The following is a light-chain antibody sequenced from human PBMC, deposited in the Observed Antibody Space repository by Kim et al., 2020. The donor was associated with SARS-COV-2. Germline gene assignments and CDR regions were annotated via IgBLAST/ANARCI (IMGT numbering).Light chain of an antibody. CDR2: GKN. CDR3: NSRDSSGNHLV. J-gene: IGLJ3*02. Sequence: ALGQTFTITCQGDSLRSYYASWYQQKPGQAPVLVIYGKNNRPSGIPDRFSGSSSGNTASLTITGAQAEDEADYYCNSRDSSGNHLVFGGGTKLTVL. CDR1: SLRSYY. V-gene: IGLV3-19*01.